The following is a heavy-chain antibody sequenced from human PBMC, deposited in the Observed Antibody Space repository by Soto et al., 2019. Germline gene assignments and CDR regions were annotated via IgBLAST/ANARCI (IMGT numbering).Heavy chain of an antibody. CDR1: GGSISSYY. CDR3: ARWGRYCSSTSCPNYYMDV. V-gene: IGHV4-59*01. J-gene: IGHJ6*03. CDR2: IYYSGST. D-gene: IGHD2-2*01. Sequence: SETLSLTCTVSGGSISSYYWSWIRQPPGKGLEWIGYIYYSGSTNYNPSLKSRVTISVDTSKNQFSLKLSSVTAADTAVYYCARWGRYCSSTSCPNYYMDVWGKGTTVTVSS.